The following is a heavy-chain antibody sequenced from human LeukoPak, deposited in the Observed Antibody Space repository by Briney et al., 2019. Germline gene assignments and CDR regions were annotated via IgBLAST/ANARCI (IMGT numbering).Heavy chain of an antibody. D-gene: IGHD3-10*01. CDR1: GGTFSSYA. CDR3: ARDGGEPVLLWFGESYYYYYYYMDV. CDR2: IIPIFGTA. V-gene: IGHV1-69*05. J-gene: IGHJ6*03. Sequence: ASVKVSCKASGGTFSSYAISWVRQAPGQGLEWMGGIIPIFGTADYAQKLQGRVTMTTDTSTSTAYMELRSLRSDDTAVYYCARDGGEPVLLWFGESYYYYYYYMDVWGKGTTVTISS.